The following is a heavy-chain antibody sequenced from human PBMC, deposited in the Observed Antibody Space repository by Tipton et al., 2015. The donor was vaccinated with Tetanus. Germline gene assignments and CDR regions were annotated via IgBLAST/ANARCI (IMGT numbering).Heavy chain of an antibody. CDR1: GFIFSSYG. V-gene: IGHV3-33*01. CDR3: AREADCSGGSCFSGDFDN. D-gene: IGHD2-15*01. Sequence: SLRLSCAASGFIFSSYGIHWVRQAPGKGLEWVAVSWYDGTDKYYADSVKGRFTISRDNSKNTLYLQMNSLRAKDTAVYYCAREADCSGGSCFSGDFDNWGQGTQATVSS. CDR2: SWYDGTDK. J-gene: IGHJ4*02.